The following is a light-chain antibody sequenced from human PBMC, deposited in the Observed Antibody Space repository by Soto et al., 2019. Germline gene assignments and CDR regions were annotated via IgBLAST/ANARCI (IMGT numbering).Light chain of an antibody. CDR1: SSDVGGYNF. CDR3: SSYTTSSTVV. CDR2: EVS. Sequence: QSGLTQPASVFGSPGQSITISCTGTSSDVGGYNFVSWYQQHPGKAPKLMIYEVSNRPSGVSNRFSGSKSGNTASLTISGLQPEDEADYYCSSYTTSSTVVFGTGTKVTVX. V-gene: IGLV2-14*03. J-gene: IGLJ1*01.